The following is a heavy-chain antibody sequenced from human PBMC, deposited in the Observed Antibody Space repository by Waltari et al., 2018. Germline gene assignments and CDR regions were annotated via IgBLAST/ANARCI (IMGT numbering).Heavy chain of an antibody. CDR1: GFSIRGYC. J-gene: IGHJ4*02. Sequence: QVQLQESGPGLVKPSETLSLTCAVSGFSIRGYCWSWIRQFPGKGLEWIGYICNSRGFDFLNPSLKSRLTLSLDTSKNQFSLNLKSVTAADTALYFCARDYGNFPHRIRFDSWGRGLLVTVSS. V-gene: IGHV4-4*08. CDR2: ICNSRGF. D-gene: IGHD3-10*01. CDR3: ARDYGNFPHRIRFDS.